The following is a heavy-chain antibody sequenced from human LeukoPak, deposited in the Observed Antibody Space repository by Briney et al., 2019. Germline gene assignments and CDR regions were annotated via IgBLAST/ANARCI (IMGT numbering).Heavy chain of an antibody. CDR3: AKGKAYNTLDWFDP. D-gene: IGHD5-24*01. V-gene: IGHV3-23*01. J-gene: IGHJ5*02. CDR1: GIQFCTFV. CDR2: TDGSGAGT. Sequence: GGSLRVSCEASGIQFCTFVITLGGPGPGKGLEWVSSTDGSGAGTYYADSVKGRFTISRDNSKSTLYLQINSLRAEDTAVYYCAKGKAYNTLDWFDPWGQGTLVTVSS.